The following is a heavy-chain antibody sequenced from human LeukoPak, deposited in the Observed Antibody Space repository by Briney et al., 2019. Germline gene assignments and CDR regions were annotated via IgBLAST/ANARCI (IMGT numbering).Heavy chain of an antibody. Sequence: PGESLRLSCAASGFTFSTYWMTWVRQAPGKGLEWVANIKYDGREKYYVDSVKGRFTISRDNAEKSLYLQMNSLRVEDTAVYYCARVSPFGFNAFDVWGQGTLVTVSS. J-gene: IGHJ3*01. CDR1: GFTFSTYW. CDR2: IKYDGREK. D-gene: IGHD3-16*01. V-gene: IGHV3-7*01. CDR3: ARVSPFGFNAFDV.